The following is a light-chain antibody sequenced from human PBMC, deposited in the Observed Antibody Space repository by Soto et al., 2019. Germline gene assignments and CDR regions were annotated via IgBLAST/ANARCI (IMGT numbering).Light chain of an antibody. CDR1: NIGSKS. CDR3: QVWDSSSDHVV. Sequence: SYELTQPTSVSVAPGQTARITCGGNNIGSKSVHWFQQKPGQAPVLVVYDDSDRPSGIPERFSGSNSGNTATLTISRVDTGDEADFYCQVWDSSSDHVVFGGGTKLTVL. V-gene: IGLV3-21*02. J-gene: IGLJ2*01. CDR2: DDS.